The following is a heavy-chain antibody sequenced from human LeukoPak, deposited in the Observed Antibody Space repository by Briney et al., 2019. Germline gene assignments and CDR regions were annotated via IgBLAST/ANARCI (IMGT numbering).Heavy chain of an antibody. J-gene: IGHJ5*02. D-gene: IGHD3-22*01. V-gene: IGHV5-10-1*01. CDR2: IDPSDSYT. Sequence: GESLKISCKGSGYSFTSYSISWVRQMPGRGLEWMGRIDPSDSYTNYSPSFQGHVTISADKSISTAYLQWSSLKASDTAMYYCARDRDPFNWFDPWGQGTLVTVSS. CDR3: ARDRDPFNWFDP. CDR1: GYSFTSYS.